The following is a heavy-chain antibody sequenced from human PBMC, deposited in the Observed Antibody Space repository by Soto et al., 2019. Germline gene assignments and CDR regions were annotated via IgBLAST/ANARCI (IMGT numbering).Heavy chain of an antibody. V-gene: IGHV1-69*01. Sequence: QVQLVQSGAEVKKPGSSVKVSCKASGGTFSSYAISWVRQAPGQGLEWMGGSIPIFGTANYAQKFQGRVTSNAHESTSTVYMELSSLRSEDTALYYCAREFPPLGHDAFDIWGQGTMVTVSS. CDR1: GGTFSSYA. D-gene: IGHD7-27*01. CDR3: AREFPPLGHDAFDI. J-gene: IGHJ3*02. CDR2: SIPIFGTA.